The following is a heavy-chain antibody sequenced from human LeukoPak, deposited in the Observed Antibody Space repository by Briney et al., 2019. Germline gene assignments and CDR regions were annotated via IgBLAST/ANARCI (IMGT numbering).Heavy chain of an antibody. CDR2: IIPIFGTA. V-gene: IGHV1-69*13. CDR3: ARDTERPYCSSTSCSGACDI. D-gene: IGHD2-2*01. CDR1: GGTFSSDA. Sequence: ASVNVSCKASGGTFSSDAISCVRQAPGQGLEWMGGIIPIFGTANYAQKFQGRVTITADECTSTAYMELSSLRSEDTAVYYCARDTERPYCSSTSCSGACDIWGQGTMVTVSS. J-gene: IGHJ3*02.